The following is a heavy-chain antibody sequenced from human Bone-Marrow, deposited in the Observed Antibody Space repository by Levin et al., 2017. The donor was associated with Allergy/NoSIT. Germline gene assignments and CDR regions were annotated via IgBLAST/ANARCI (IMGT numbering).Heavy chain of an antibody. V-gene: IGHV3-7*01. D-gene: IGHD6-19*01. CDR3: ARDAPDSSGWLDY. J-gene: IGHJ4*02. CDR2: IKQDGSEK. CDR1: GFTFSSYW. Sequence: GESLKISCAASGFTFSSYWMSWVRQAPGKGLEWVANIKQDGSEKYYVDSVKGRFTISRDNAKNSLYLQMNSLRAEDTAVYYCARDAPDSSGWLDYWGQGTLVTVSS.